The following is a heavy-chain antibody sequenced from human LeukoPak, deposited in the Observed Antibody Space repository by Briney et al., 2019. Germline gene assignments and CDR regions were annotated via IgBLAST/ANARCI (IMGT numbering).Heavy chain of an antibody. Sequence: SETLSLTCAVSGGSISTYYWSGIRQPPGKGLEWIGYIYYSGSTNYNPSLKSRVTISLDTSKSQFSLKLSSVTAADTAVYYCARSRRSTVTIDLDYWGQGTLVTVSS. D-gene: IGHD4-11*01. V-gene: IGHV4-59*01. CDR1: GGSISTYY. CDR3: ARSRRSTVTIDLDY. CDR2: IYYSGST. J-gene: IGHJ4*02.